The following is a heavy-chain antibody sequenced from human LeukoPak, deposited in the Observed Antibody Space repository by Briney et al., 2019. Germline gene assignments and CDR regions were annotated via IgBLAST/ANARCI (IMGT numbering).Heavy chain of an antibody. V-gene: IGHV3-30*18. CDR1: GFTFSSYR. CDR3: AKDFPIYSNGHYYGMDV. Sequence: GGSLRLSCAASGFTFSSYRMHWVRQAPGKGLEWVAVISYDGSNKYYADSVKGRFTISRDNSKNTLYLQMNSLRAEDTAVYYCAKDFPIYSNGHYYGMDVWGQGTTVTVSS. CDR2: ISYDGSNK. J-gene: IGHJ6*02. D-gene: IGHD4-11*01.